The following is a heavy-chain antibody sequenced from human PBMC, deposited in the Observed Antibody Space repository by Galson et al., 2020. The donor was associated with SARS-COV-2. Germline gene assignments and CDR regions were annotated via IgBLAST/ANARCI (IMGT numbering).Heavy chain of an antibody. Sequence: KMSGPTLVKPTQTLTLPCTFSGFSLSTSGVGVGWIRQPPGKALEWLALIYWDDDKRYSPSLKSRLTITKDTSKNQVVLTMTNMDPVDTATYYCALSKYYDILTGLDPWGQGTLVTVSS. CDR3: ALSKYYDILTGLDP. CDR1: GFSLSTSGVG. D-gene: IGHD3-9*01. V-gene: IGHV2-5*02. CDR2: IYWDDDK. J-gene: IGHJ5*02.